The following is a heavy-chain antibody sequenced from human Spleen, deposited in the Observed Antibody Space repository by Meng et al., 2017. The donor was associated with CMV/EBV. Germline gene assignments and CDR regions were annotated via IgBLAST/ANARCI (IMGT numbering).Heavy chain of an antibody. CDR3: ARVLNQRGYSYGYGY. Sequence: GESLKISCAASGFTFSSYSMNWVRQAPGKGLEWVSYISSSSSTIYYADSVKGRFTISRDNAKNSLYLQMNSLRAEDTAVYYCARVLNQRGYSYGYGYWGQGTLVTVSS. V-gene: IGHV3-48*04. CDR2: ISSSSSTI. J-gene: IGHJ4*02. D-gene: IGHD5-18*01. CDR1: GFTFSSYS.